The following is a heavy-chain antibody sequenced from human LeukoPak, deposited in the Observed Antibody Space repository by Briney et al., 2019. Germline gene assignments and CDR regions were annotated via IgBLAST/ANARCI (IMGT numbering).Heavy chain of an antibody. CDR2: IYPGDSDT. Sequence: GESLKISCKGSGYSFTSYWIGWVRQMPGKGLEWMGIIYPGDSDTRYSPPFQGQVTISADKSISTAYLQWSSLKASDTAMYYCARPGQLGEYTPYYFDYWGQGTLVTVSS. CDR1: GYSFTSYW. V-gene: IGHV5-51*01. J-gene: IGHJ4*02. CDR3: ARPGQLGEYTPYYFDY. D-gene: IGHD3-16*01.